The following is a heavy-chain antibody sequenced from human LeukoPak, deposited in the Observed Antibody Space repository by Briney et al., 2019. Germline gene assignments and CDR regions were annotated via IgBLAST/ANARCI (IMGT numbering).Heavy chain of an antibody. Sequence: GGSLRPSCAASGFTFSRYAMHWVRQAPGKGLEWVAVISYDGSNKYYADSVKGRFTISRDNSKNTLYLQMNSLRAEDTAVYYCARDLGDTADYYYGMDVWGQGTTVTVSS. D-gene: IGHD5-18*01. CDR3: ARDLGDTADYYYGMDV. J-gene: IGHJ6*02. CDR2: ISYDGSNK. V-gene: IGHV3-30-3*01. CDR1: GFTFSRYA.